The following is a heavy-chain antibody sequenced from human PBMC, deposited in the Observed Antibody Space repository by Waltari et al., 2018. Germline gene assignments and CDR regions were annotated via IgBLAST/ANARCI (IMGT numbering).Heavy chain of an antibody. CDR3: ARASIAARPFDY. CDR1: GYTFTGYY. CDR2: INPNSGGT. Sequence: QVQLVQSGAEVKKPGASVKVSSKASGYTFTGYYLTWVRQAPGQGLEWMGWINPNSGGTNYAQKFQGRVTMTRDTSISTAYMELSRLRSDDTAVYYCARASIAARPFDYWGQGTLVTVSS. V-gene: IGHV1-2*02. D-gene: IGHD6-6*01. J-gene: IGHJ4*02.